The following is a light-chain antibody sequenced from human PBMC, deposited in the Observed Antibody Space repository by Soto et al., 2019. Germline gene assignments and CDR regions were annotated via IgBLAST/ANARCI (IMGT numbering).Light chain of an antibody. J-gene: IGKJ5*01. V-gene: IGKV1-9*01. Sequence: DIQLTQYPSLMSASVGDRVTITCRASQDINTYLAWYQQKPGKAPKLLIFAASTLQNGVPSRFSGSGSGTEFTVTITSLQPEDFATYYCQQRKSYPITFGQGTRLEIK. CDR1: QDINTY. CDR3: QQRKSYPIT. CDR2: AAS.